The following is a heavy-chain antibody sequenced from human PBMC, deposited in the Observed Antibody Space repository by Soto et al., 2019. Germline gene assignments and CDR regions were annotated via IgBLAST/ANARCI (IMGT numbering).Heavy chain of an antibody. J-gene: IGHJ4*02. V-gene: IGHV4-38-2*02. CDR1: GYSISSGYY. Sequence: SETLSLTCAVSGYSISSGYYWGWIRQPPGKGLEWIGSIYHSGSTYYNPSLKSRVTISVDTSKNQFSLKLSSVTAADTAVYYCARDDSYSSSWQGYYFDYWGQGTLVTISS. D-gene: IGHD6-13*01. CDR3: ARDDSYSSSWQGYYFDY. CDR2: IYHSGST.